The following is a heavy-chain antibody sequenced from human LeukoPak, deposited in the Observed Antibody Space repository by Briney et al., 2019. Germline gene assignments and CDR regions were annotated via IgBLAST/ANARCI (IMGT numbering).Heavy chain of an antibody. CDR2: IYYSGST. CDR3: ARGRRDSSSWYFDY. Sequence: SETLSLTCTVSGGSISSGGYYWSWIRQHPGKGLEWIGYIYYSGSTYYNPSLKSRVTISVDTSKNQFSPKLSSVTAADTAVYYCARGRRDSSSWYFDYWGQGTLVTVSS. CDR1: GGSISSGGYY. J-gene: IGHJ4*02. D-gene: IGHD6-13*01. V-gene: IGHV4-31*03.